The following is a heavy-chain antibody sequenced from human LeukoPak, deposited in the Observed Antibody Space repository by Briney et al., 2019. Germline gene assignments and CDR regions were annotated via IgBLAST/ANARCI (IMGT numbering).Heavy chain of an antibody. CDR2: IKQEGSEK. D-gene: IGHD5-24*01. V-gene: IGHV3-7*05. CDR1: GFTFSNYW. J-gene: IGHJ5*02. CDR3: ARASDPWLQLT. Sequence: GGSLRLSCAASGFTFSNYWMIWVRQAPGKGLEWVGNIKQEGSEKRYADSVRGRFSISRDNAQTSLYLQMNSLRAEDTAVYYCARASDPWLQLTWGQGTLVTVSS.